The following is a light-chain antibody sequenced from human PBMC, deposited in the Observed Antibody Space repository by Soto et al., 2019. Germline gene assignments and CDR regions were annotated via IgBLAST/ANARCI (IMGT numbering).Light chain of an antibody. V-gene: IGKV3-11*01. CDR2: DAS. Sequence: EIVLTQSPATLSLSPGERATLSCRASQSVSSYLAWYQQKPAQAPRLLIYDASNRATGIPARFSGSGSGTYFPLTISSREPEDFAVYYCHQRSNWPPFTFGPGTKVDIK. J-gene: IGKJ3*01. CDR1: QSVSSY. CDR3: HQRSNWPPFT.